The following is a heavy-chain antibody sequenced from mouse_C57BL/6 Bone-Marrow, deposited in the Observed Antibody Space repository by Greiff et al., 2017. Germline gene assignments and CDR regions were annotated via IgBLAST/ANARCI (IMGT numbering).Heavy chain of an antibody. Sequence: QVQLQQPGAELVRPGASVKLSCKASGYTFTSYWMHWVKQRPGQGLEWIGEIDPSDSYTNYNQKFKCKSTLTVDKSSSTAYMQLSSLTSEDSAVYYCARDDYLYYYAMDYWGQGTSVTVSS. CDR1: GYTFTSYW. V-gene: IGHV1-69*01. J-gene: IGHJ4*01. CDR2: IDPSDSYT. D-gene: IGHD2-4*01. CDR3: ARDDYLYYYAMDY.